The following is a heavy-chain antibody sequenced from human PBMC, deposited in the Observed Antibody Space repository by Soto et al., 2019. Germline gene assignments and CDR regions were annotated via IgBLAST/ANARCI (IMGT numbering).Heavy chain of an antibody. J-gene: IGHJ4*02. D-gene: IGHD6-19*01. V-gene: IGHV3-33*01. CDR3: ARDLSSGFVEYYFDY. CDR1: GFTFSSYG. Sequence: QVQLVESGGGVVQPGRSLRLSCAASGFTFSSYGMHWVRQAPGKGLEWVAAIWYDGSNKYYADSVKGRFTISRDNSKNTLYLQMNSLRAEDTAVYYCARDLSSGFVEYYFDYWGQGTLVTVSS. CDR2: IWYDGSNK.